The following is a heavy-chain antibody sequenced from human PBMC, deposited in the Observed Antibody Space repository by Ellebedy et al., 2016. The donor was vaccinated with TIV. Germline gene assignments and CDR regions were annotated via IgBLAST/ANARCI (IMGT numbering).Heavy chain of an antibody. V-gene: IGHV3-48*04. CDR3: AKDRGSGSYLVSGYGMDV. D-gene: IGHD3-10*01. CDR1: GSTFSSYS. CDR2: ISRSSSII. J-gene: IGHJ6*02. Sequence: GGSLRLSCAASGSTFSSYSMNWVRQAPGKGLEWVSYISRSSSIIYYADSVKGRFTISRDNSKNTMYMQMNSLRVEDTATYYCAKDRGSGSYLVSGYGMDVWGQGTTVTVSS.